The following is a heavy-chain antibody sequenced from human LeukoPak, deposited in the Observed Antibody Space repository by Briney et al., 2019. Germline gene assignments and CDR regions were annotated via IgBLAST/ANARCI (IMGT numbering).Heavy chain of an antibody. D-gene: IGHD1-1*01. Sequence: PGGSLRLSCAASGCTFSDYYIFWIRQAPGKGLEWVSYISSSGRTIYYADSVKGRFTVSRDNAKNSLDVQMNSLRAGDTAVYYCARGSRPTTTFQYYYYGMDVWGQGTTVTVSS. J-gene: IGHJ6*02. CDR1: GCTFSDYY. CDR2: ISSSGRTI. V-gene: IGHV3-11*01. CDR3: ARGSRPTTTFQYYYYGMDV.